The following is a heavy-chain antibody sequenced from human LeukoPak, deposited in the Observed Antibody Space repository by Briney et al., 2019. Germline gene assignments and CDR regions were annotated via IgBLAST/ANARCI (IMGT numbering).Heavy chain of an antibody. J-gene: IGHJ6*02. CDR2: IYYSGST. CDR1: GGSISSISSNNYH. CDR3: AREMGVVTARGIDV. Sequence: PSETLSLTCIVSGGSISSISSNNYHWGWIRQPPGKGLEGIGSIYYSGSTYYNPSLKSRVTISVDTSKNQFSLKLSSVTAADTALYYCAREMGVVTARGIDVWGQGTTVTVSS. D-gene: IGHD4-23*01. V-gene: IGHV4-39*02.